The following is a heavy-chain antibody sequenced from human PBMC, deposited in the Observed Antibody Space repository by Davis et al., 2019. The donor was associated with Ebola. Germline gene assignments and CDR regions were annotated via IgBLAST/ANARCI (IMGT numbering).Heavy chain of an antibody. J-gene: IGHJ4*02. CDR3: ARAQFPTTSDH. V-gene: IGHV1-18*04. CDR2: INPHNGNT. CDR1: GYTFTSYG. D-gene: IGHD1-1*01. Sequence: ASVKVSCKASGYTFTSYGITWVRQAPGQGLEWMGWINPHNGNTNYAQNVQGRVTMTTVTSTSTAYMEVGSLRSDDTAVYYCARAQFPTTSDHWGQGTLVTVSS.